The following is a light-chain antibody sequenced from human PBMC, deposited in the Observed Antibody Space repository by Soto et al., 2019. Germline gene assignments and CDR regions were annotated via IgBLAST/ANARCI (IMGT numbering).Light chain of an antibody. CDR2: AAS. Sequence: SVEDRISRTWPAGQTISKYLSWYQQEPGNAPKALIYAASNLQSGVPSRFSGSGSGTNSTLTSSILQPDDPVSYSWRHSDNPPWTFGQGTKVDIK. CDR3: RHSDNPPWT. CDR1: QTISKY. J-gene: IGKJ1*01. V-gene: IGKV1-39*01.